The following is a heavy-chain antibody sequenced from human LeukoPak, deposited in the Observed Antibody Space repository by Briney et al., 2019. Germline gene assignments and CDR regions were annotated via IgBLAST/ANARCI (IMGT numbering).Heavy chain of an antibody. CDR1: GHTFGSHS. J-gene: IGHJ6*02. CDR2: IHTKTGNP. Sequence: GASVKVSCKASGHTFGSHSLNWVRQAPGQGPEWMGWIHTKTGNPTYAQDFTGRFVFSLDTSVKTAYLQITSLKPEDSSVYYCVTMVVVDYFYGLDVWGQGTTVIVSS. D-gene: IGHD2-8*01. V-gene: IGHV7-4-1*02. CDR3: VTMVVVDYFYGLDV.